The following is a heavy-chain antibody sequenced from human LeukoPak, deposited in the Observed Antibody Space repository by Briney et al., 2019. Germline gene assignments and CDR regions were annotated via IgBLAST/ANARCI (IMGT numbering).Heavy chain of an antibody. CDR1: GSSFTTSW. Sequence: RGESLQISCQGSGSSFTTSWIVWVRQLPGKGLEWMGIIYAGDSDTIYSPSFQGQVTISAHKSISTAYLQWSSLKASDTAMYYCARRVSCHAFDISGQGTMVTVSS. CDR3: ARRVSCHAFDI. CDR2: IYAGDSDT. V-gene: IGHV5-51*01. D-gene: IGHD6-13*01. J-gene: IGHJ3*02.